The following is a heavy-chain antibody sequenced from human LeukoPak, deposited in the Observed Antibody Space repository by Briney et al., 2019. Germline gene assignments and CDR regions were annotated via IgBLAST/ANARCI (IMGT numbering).Heavy chain of an antibody. J-gene: IGHJ3*02. CDR2: IYYSGST. CDR3: ASSRVRDYYDSSGYPDAFDI. Sequence: PSETLSLTCTVSGGSISSGSYYWSWIRQPPGKGLEWIGYIYYSGSTNYNPSLKSRVTISVDTSKNQFSLKLSSVTAADTAVYYCASSRVRDYYDSSGYPDAFDIWGQGTMVTVSS. V-gene: IGHV4-61*01. CDR1: GGSISSGSYY. D-gene: IGHD3-22*01.